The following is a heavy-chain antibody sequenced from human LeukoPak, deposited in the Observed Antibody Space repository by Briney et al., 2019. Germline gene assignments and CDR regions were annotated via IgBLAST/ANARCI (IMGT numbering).Heavy chain of an antibody. Sequence: GGSLRLSCAASGFTFSNYWMHWVRQDPGKGLVWVSFINPDGSTTNYADSVKGRFTISRDNAKNALYLQMNSLRAEDTAVYYCARDMFDWLFEDLEIGVSFDYWGQGTLVTVSS. CDR3: ARDMFDWLFEDLEIGVSFDY. D-gene: IGHD3-9*01. CDR2: INPDGSTT. V-gene: IGHV3-74*01. J-gene: IGHJ4*02. CDR1: GFTFSNYW.